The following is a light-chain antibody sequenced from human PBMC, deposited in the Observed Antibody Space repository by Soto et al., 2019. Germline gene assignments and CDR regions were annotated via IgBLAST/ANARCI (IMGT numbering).Light chain of an antibody. CDR2: HAS. Sequence: DIQMTQSPSTLSASVGDRVTITCRASQSISSWLAWYQQKPGKAPTLLIYHASSLESGVPSRFSGSRSGTEFTLTISSLQPDDVATYYCQQYNTYLSFGQGTKWIS. CDR1: QSISSW. J-gene: IGKJ1*01. V-gene: IGKV1-5*01. CDR3: QQYNTYLS.